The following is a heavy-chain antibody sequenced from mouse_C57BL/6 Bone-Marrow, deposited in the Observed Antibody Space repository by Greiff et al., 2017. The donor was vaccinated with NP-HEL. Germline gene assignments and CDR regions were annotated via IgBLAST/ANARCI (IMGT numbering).Heavy chain of an antibody. CDR1: GYTFTSYW. D-gene: IGHD3-3*01. J-gene: IGHJ3*01. CDR2: IYPGNSDT. Sequence: DVQLQESGTVLARPGASVKMSCKTSGYTFTSYWMHWVKQRPGQGLEWIGAIYPGNSDTSYNQKFKGKAKLTAVTSASTAYMELSSLTKEDTAVDEGTTDTGRYWGKGTLVTVAA. CDR3: TTDTGRY. V-gene: IGHV1-5*01.